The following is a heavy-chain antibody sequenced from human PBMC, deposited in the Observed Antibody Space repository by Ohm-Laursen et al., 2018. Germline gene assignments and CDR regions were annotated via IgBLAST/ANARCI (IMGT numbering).Heavy chain of an antibody. V-gene: IGHV4-4*07. CDR2: IHTSGTT. J-gene: IGHJ5*02. Sequence: SETLSLTCAVSGGSISSYYWSWIRQPAGRGLEWIGRIHTSGTTNYNPSLQSRVTMSVDTSKNQFSLKLSSVTAADTAVYYCAREGYCSGGSCYPYNWFDPWGQGTLVTVSS. CDR1: GGSISSYY. D-gene: IGHD2-15*01. CDR3: AREGYCSGGSCYPYNWFDP.